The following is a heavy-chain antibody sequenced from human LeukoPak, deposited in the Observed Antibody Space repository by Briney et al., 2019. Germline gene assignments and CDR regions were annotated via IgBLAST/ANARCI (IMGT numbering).Heavy chain of an antibody. J-gene: IGHJ6*02. V-gene: IGHV4-59*13. CDR3: ARAEGLWFGEPTWPYGMDV. CDR1: GGSISSYY. CDR2: NYYSGST. D-gene: IGHD3-10*01. Sequence: SETLSLICTVSGGSISSYYWRWLRQPPGKGLEWIGYNYYSGSTNYNPSIKSIVTISVDTSKNQFSLKLSSVTAADTAVYYCARAEGLWFGEPTWPYGMDVWGQGTTVTVSS.